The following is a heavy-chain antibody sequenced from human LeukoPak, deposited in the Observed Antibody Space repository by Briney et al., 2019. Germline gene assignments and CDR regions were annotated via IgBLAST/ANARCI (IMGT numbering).Heavy chain of an antibody. CDR3: AKVRYDSGSYYSYFDY. V-gene: IGHV4-39*07. Sequence: SETLSLTCTVSGGSISSSSYYWGWIRQPPGKGLEWIGSIYYSGSTYYNPSLKSRVTISVDTSKNQFSLKLSSVTAADTAVYYCAKVRYDSGSYYSYFDYWGQGTLVTVSS. D-gene: IGHD3-10*01. J-gene: IGHJ4*02. CDR1: GGSISSSSYY. CDR2: IYYSGST.